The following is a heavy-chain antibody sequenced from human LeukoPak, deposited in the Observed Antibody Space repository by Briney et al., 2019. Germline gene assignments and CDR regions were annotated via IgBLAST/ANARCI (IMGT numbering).Heavy chain of an antibody. CDR3: ARERRYCSSTSCYRIDAFDI. Sequence: PSETLSLTCTVSGGSISSGGYYWSWIRQPPGKGLEWIGYIYHSGSTYYNPSLKSRVTISVDRSKNQFSLKLSSVTAADTAVYYCARERRYCSSTSCYRIDAFDIWGQGTMVTVSS. J-gene: IGHJ3*02. CDR2: IYHSGST. CDR1: GGSISSGGYY. V-gene: IGHV4-30-2*01. D-gene: IGHD2-2*02.